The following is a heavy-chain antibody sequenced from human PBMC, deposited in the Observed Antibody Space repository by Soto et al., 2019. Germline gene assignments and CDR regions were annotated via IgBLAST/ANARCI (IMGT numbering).Heavy chain of an antibody. V-gene: IGHV1-8*01. CDR1: GYTFTSYD. D-gene: IGHD3-3*01. CDR2: MNPNSGNT. Sequence: ASVKVSCKASGYTFTSYDINWVRQATGQGLEWMGWMNPNSGNTGYAQEFQGRVTMTRNTSISTAYMELSSLRSEDTAVYYCARGNRITIFGVVINSYYYYMDVWGKGTTVTVSS. J-gene: IGHJ6*03. CDR3: ARGNRITIFGVVINSYYYYMDV.